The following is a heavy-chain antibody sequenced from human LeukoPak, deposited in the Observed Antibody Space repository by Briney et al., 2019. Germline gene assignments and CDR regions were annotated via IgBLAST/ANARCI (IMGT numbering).Heavy chain of an antibody. CDR1: GFMFSSYA. V-gene: IGHV3-23*01. J-gene: IGHJ6*03. CDR2: ISGSGGST. CDR3: AKAGRGYGDYVDYMDV. Sequence: GGSLRLSCAASGFMFSSYAMSWVRQAPGKGLEWVSAISGSGGSTNYADPVKGRFTISRDHSKNTLYLQMNRLRAEDTAVYYCAKAGRGYGDYVDYMDVWGKGTTVTVSS. D-gene: IGHD4-17*01.